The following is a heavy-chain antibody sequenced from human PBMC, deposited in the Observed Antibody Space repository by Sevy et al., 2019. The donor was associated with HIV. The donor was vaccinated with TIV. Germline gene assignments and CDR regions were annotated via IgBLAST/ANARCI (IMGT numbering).Heavy chain of an antibody. CDR2: ISYDGSNK. CDR3: AKVPRIGGFFDY. CDR1: GFTFSSYG. J-gene: IGHJ4*02. V-gene: IGHV3-30*18. D-gene: IGHD3-10*01. Sequence: GGSLRLSCAASGFTFSSYGMRWVRQAPGKGLEWVAVISYDGSNKYYADSVKGRFTISRDNSKNTLYLQMNSLRAEDTAVYYCAKVPRIGGFFDYWGQGTLVTVSS.